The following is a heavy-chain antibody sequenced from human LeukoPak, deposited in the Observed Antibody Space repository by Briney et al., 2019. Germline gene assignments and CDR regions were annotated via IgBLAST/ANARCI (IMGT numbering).Heavy chain of an antibody. CDR3: ARDRFGLKPSFDY. CDR1: GFTFSSYW. CDR2: IKQDGSEK. J-gene: IGHJ4*02. V-gene: IGHV3-7*01. D-gene: IGHD3-16*01. Sequence: PGGSLRLSCAASGFTFSSYWMSWVRQAPGKGLEWVANIKQDGSEKYYVDSVKGRFTISRDNAKNSLYLQMNSLRAEDTAVYYCARDRFGLKPSFDYWGQGTLAAVSS.